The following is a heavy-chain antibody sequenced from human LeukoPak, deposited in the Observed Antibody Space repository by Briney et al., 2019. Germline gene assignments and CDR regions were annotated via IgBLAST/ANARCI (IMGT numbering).Heavy chain of an antibody. J-gene: IGHJ4*02. CDR2: VHPYGHS. CDR3: SRGRDQSKTGDF. CDR1: GGPFSNYY. V-gene: IGHV4-34*01. D-gene: IGHD5-24*01. Sequence: SETLSLTCAVYGGPFSNYYWSWIRHPPGKGLEWIGEVHPYGHSNYNPSLESRVTISIDRSKNQLSLKIGSVTAADTAVYYCSRGRDQSKTGDFWGQGTLVTVSS.